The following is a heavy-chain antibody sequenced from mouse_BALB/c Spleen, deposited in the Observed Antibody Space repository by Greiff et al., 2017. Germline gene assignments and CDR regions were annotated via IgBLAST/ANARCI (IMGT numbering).Heavy chain of an antibody. CDR1: GYTFTSYW. V-gene: IGHV1S41*01. CDR2: IAPGSGST. Sequence: DLVKPGASVKLSCKASGYTFTSYWINWIKQRPGQGLEWIGRIAPGSGSTYYNEMFKGKATLTVDTSSSTAYIQLSSLSSEDSAVYFCAASNYGAFDYWGQGTSVTVSA. CDR3: AASNYGAFDY. J-gene: IGHJ4*01. D-gene: IGHD1-1*01.